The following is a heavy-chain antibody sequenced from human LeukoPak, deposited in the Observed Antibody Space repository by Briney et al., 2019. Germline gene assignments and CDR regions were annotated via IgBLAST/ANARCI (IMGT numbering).Heavy chain of an antibody. V-gene: IGHV3-15*01. D-gene: IGHD3-10*01. J-gene: IGHJ6*03. Sequence: GGSLRLSCAASGFTFSIAWMSWVRQAPGKGLEWLGQIKKKSDGATTAYAAPVKGRFTISRDDSKNTLYLQMNSLKTEDTAVYYCTTDLLVRGVIDYDYMDVWGKGTTVTISS. CDR2: IKKKSDGATT. CDR1: GFTFSIAW. CDR3: TTDLLVRGVIDYDYMDV.